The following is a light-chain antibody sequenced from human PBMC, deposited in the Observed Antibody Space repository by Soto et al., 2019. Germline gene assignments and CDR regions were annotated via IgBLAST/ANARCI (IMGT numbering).Light chain of an antibody. CDR1: QSVSSY. J-gene: IGKJ1*01. CDR2: DAS. V-gene: IGKV3-11*01. Sequence: EIVLTQSPATLSLSPGERATLSCRASQSVSSYLAWYQQKPGLAPRLLIYDASNRATGIPARFSGSGSGTDFTLTISSLEPEDFAVYYCHQRTTWPPDTFGQGTKVEIK. CDR3: HQRTTWPPDT.